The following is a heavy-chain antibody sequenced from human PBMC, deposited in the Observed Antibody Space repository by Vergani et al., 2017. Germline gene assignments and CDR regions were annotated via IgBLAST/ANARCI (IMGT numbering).Heavy chain of an antibody. CDR2: ISYDGNKK. Sequence: QVQLVESGGGVVQPGRSLRLSCAASGFTFSSYAMHWVRQAPGKGLEWVAVISYDGNKKNYADSVKGRFTISRDNAKCTLYLQLNSLRAEDTAVYYCARDLRLMYNRFDPWGQGTLVTVSS. V-gene: IGHV3-30*04. CDR3: ARDLRLMYNRFDP. J-gene: IGHJ5*02. D-gene: IGHD3-16*01. CDR1: GFTFSSYA.